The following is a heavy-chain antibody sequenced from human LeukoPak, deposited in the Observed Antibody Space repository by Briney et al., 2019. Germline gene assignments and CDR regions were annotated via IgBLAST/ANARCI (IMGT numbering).Heavy chain of an antibody. Sequence: GGSLRLSCAASGFTFSSYAMSWVRQAPGKGLEGVANIDQDGSEKYYVDSVKGRFTIFRDNAKNSLYLQMNSLRVEDTAVYYCARVGAPGTADYWGQGTLVTVSS. J-gene: IGHJ4*02. V-gene: IGHV3-7*01. CDR3: ARVGAPGTADY. CDR1: GFTFSSYA. CDR2: IDQDGSEK. D-gene: IGHD6-13*01.